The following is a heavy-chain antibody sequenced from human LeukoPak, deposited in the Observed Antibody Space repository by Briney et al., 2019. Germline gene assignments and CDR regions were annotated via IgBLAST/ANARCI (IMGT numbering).Heavy chain of an antibody. CDR3: ARGGDSSNWYPGYFDY. CDR1: GFTFSNYW. V-gene: IGHV3-74*01. CDR2: IKSDGSST. Sequence: PGGSLRLSCAASGFTFSNYWMHWVRQAPGKGPVWVSRIKSDGSSTRFADSVQGRFTISRDNGKNTLYLQMNSLRAEDTAAYYCARGGDSSNWYPGYFDYWGQGALVTVFS. D-gene: IGHD6-13*01. J-gene: IGHJ4*02.